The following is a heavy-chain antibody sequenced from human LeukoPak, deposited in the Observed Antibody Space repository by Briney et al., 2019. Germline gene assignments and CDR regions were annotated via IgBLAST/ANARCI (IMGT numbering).Heavy chain of an antibody. CDR2: IIPIFGTA. J-gene: IGHJ6*04. Sequence: SVKVSCKASGGTFSNYAISWVRQAPGQGLEWMGGIIPIFGTANYAQKFQGRVTITADKSTSTAYMELSSLRSEDTAVYYCARIMVRGVIGSGGMDVWGKGTTVTVSS. CDR1: GGTFSNYA. V-gene: IGHV1-69*06. D-gene: IGHD3-10*01. CDR3: ARIMVRGVIGSGGMDV.